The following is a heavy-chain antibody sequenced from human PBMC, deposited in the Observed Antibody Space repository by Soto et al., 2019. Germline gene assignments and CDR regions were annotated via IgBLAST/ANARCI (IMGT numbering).Heavy chain of an antibody. J-gene: IGHJ5*02. CDR2: IYYSGST. CDR3: ARYLVAVDWFDP. Sequence: PSLTCTVSGGSISSGGYYWSWIRQHPGKGLEWIGYIYYSGSTYYNPSLKSRVTISVDTSKNQFSLKLSSVTAADTAVYYCARYLVAVDWFDPWGQGTLVTVSS. CDR1: GGSISSGGYY. D-gene: IGHD2-15*01. V-gene: IGHV4-31*03.